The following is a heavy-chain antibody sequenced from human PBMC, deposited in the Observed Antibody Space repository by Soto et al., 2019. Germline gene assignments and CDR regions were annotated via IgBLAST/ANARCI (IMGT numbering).Heavy chain of an antibody. CDR1: GFTFSNYL. Sequence: GGSLRLSCAASGFTFSNYLMHWVRQAPGKGLVWVSRINSDGSSTMYADSVKGRFTIFRDNAKNTLYLQMNSLRAEDTAVYYCARDPAPIGWYDYWGQGILVTVSS. V-gene: IGHV3-74*03. D-gene: IGHD6-19*01. CDR2: INSDGSST. CDR3: ARDPAPIGWYDY. J-gene: IGHJ4*02.